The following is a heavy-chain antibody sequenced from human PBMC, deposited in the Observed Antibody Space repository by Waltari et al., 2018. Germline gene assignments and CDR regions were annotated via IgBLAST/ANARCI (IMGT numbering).Heavy chain of an antibody. CDR2: ISAYNGNT. D-gene: IGHD3-3*01. V-gene: IGHV1-18*01. Sequence: QVQLVQSGAEVKKPGASVKVSCKASGYTFTSYGISWVRQAPGQVLEWMGWISAYNGNTNYAQKLQGRVTMTTDTSTSTAYMELRSLRSDDTAVYYCARAGSLRFLEWLPLYYMDVWGKGTTVTVSS. J-gene: IGHJ6*03. CDR3: ARAGSLRFLEWLPLYYMDV. CDR1: GYTFTSYG.